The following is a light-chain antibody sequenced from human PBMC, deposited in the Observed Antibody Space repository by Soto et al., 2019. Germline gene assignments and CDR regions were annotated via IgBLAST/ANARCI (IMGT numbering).Light chain of an antibody. CDR2: ISS. J-gene: IGKJ5*01. V-gene: IGKV2-28*01. CDR1: QSLLHSNGYKY. CDR3: MQALRTPYT. Sequence: DTVMTQSPFSLPVTPGEPASISCRSSQSLLHSNGYKYLDWYLQKPGQSPQLLIFISSIRASGVPDRFSGSGSGTDFTLKISRVEAEDVGVYYCMQALRTPYTFGQGTRLEIK.